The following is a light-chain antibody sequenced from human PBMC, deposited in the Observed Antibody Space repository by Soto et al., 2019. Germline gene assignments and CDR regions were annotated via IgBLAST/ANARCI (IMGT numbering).Light chain of an antibody. CDR1: QTVRSSS. CDR3: QQYGSSPRT. Sequence: DIVFTQSPGTLSFSPGERATLSCRASQTVRSSSLAWYQQKPGQAPRLLIFGASTRAAGFPDRFSGSGSGTDFTLTISRLEPEDFAVYYCQQYGSSPRTFGQGTKVDIK. CDR2: GAS. J-gene: IGKJ1*01. V-gene: IGKV3-20*01.